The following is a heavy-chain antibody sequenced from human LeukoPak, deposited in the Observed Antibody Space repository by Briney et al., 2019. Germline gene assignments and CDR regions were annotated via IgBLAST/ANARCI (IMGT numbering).Heavy chain of an antibody. CDR3: ARDKLGLGELSLYDQ. V-gene: IGHV1-2*02. Sequence: ASVKVSCKASGYTLTWYYMHWVRLAPGQGLEWMGWMNPNSGGTKYAQKFQGRVTMTRDTSISTAYMELSRLRSDDTAMYYCARDKLGLGELSLYDQWGQGTLVTVFS. CDR2: MNPNSGGT. J-gene: IGHJ5*02. D-gene: IGHD3-16*02. CDR1: GYTLTWYY.